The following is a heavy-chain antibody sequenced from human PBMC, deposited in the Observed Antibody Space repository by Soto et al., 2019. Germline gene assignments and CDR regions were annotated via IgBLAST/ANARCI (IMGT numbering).Heavy chain of an antibody. CDR3: ATGAFTRPGEMIVYDSYALEV. CDR1: GGTFSSHS. Sequence: SSVKVSCKSSGGTFSSHSINWVRQAPGQGLEWMGGIIPIFGPANFAKKFQGRVTITADESTTTAYMELSSLTSEDTAVYYCATGAFTRPGEMIVYDSYALEVWGQGT. V-gene: IGHV1-69*13. D-gene: IGHD2-21*01. J-gene: IGHJ6*01. CDR2: IIPIFGPA.